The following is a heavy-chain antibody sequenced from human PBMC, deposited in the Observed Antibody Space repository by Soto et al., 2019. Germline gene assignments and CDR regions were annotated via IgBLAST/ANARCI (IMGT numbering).Heavy chain of an antibody. Sequence: SETLSLTCTVSGGSISSSSYYWGWIRQPPGKGLEWIGSIYYSGSTYYNPSLKSRVTISVDTSKNQFSLKLSSVTAADTAVYYCARRGEIVVVPAAISTNWFDPWGQGTLVTVSS. V-gene: IGHV4-39*01. CDR3: ARRGEIVVVPAAISTNWFDP. CDR1: GGSISSSSYY. CDR2: IYYSGST. J-gene: IGHJ5*02. D-gene: IGHD2-2*01.